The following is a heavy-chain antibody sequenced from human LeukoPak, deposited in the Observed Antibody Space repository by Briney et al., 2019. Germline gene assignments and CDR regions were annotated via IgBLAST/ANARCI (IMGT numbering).Heavy chain of an antibody. CDR2: IIPILGIA. V-gene: IGHV1-69*04. CDR3: ASRYGMDV. CDR1: GGTFSSYA. Sequence: SVKVSCKASGGTFSSYAISGVRQAPGQGLEWMGRIIPILGIANYAQKFQGRVPITADKSTSTAYMELSSLRYEDTAVYYCASRYGMDVWGQGTTVTVSS. J-gene: IGHJ6*02.